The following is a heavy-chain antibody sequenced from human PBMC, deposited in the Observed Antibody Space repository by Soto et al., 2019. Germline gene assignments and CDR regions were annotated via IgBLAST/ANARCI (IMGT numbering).Heavy chain of an antibody. D-gene: IGHD5-18*01. V-gene: IGHV3-23*01. CDR1: GFTFSTYA. CDR2: VSASGLNT. CDR3: AKDRPPGHFGYVLAY. Sequence: EVQLLESGGRLVQPGGSLTLSCAASGFTFSTYAMAWVRQAPGKGLGWVSGVSASGLNTDYAYPVKGRFYISRDNSKNTVSLHMRSLRAEVAALYRCAKDRPPGHFGYVLAYWGPGTAVSVSS. J-gene: IGHJ4*02.